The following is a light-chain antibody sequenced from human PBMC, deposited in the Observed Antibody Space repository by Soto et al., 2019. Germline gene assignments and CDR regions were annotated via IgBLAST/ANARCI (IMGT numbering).Light chain of an antibody. CDR2: VAS. CDR3: QQANSFPRT. V-gene: IGKV1D-12*01. Sequence: DIQMTQSPSSVSASVGDRVTITCRASQDISSWLAWYQQKPGKAPKLLISVASTLQSGVPSRFSGGGSGTDFTLTINSLQPEDFATYYCQQANSFPRTFGGGTKVDIK. CDR1: QDISSW. J-gene: IGKJ4*01.